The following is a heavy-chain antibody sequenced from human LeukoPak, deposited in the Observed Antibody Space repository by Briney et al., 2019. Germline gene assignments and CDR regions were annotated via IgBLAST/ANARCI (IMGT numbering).Heavy chain of an antibody. CDR3: ARDDSYGLDY. D-gene: IGHD5-18*01. V-gene: IGHV3-48*03. Sequence: GGSLRLSCAASGFTFSSYEMNWVRQAPRKGLEWVSYISSSGSTIYYADSVKGRLTISRDNAKNSLYLQMNSLRAEDTAVYYCARDDSYGLDYWGQGTLVTVSS. CDR1: GFTFSSYE. CDR2: ISSSGSTI. J-gene: IGHJ4*02.